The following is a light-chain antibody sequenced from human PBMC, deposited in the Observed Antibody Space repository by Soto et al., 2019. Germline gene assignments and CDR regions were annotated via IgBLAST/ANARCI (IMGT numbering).Light chain of an antibody. Sequence: DIQMTQSPSSLSASVGDRVTITCQASQDSSNYLNWYQQKPGKAPKLLIYDASNLETGVPSRFSGSGSGTDFTFTISSLQPEDIATYYCQQYDNLPRTFGGGNKVEIK. J-gene: IGKJ4*01. CDR3: QQYDNLPRT. CDR1: QDSSNY. CDR2: DAS. V-gene: IGKV1-33*01.